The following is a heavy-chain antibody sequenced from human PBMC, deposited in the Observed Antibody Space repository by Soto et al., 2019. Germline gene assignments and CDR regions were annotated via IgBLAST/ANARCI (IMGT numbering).Heavy chain of an antibody. CDR2: ISSSGSTI. CDR1: GFTFSSYE. J-gene: IGHJ2*01. Sequence: EVQLVESGGGLVQPGGSLRLSCAASGFTFSSYEMNWVRQAPGKGLEWVSYISSSGSTIYYADSVKGRFTISRDNAKNSLYLQMNSLRAEDTAVYYCARWLQLYWYFDLWGRGTLVTVSS. D-gene: IGHD1-1*01. CDR3: ARWLQLYWYFDL. V-gene: IGHV3-48*03.